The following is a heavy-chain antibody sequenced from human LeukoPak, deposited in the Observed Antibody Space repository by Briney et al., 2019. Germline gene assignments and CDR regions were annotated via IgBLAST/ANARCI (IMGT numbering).Heavy chain of an antibody. CDR1: GYSFSSHW. D-gene: IGHD3-9*01. Sequence: GGSLRLSCAASGYSFSSHWMSWVRQAPGKGLEWVSAITGGGDTTYYADSVKGRFTISRDNSKNTLYLQMNNLRAEDTAIYYCAKAANYDILTGYYLDYWGQGTLVTVSS. CDR3: AKAANYDILTGYYLDY. V-gene: IGHV3-23*01. CDR2: ITGGGDTT. J-gene: IGHJ4*02.